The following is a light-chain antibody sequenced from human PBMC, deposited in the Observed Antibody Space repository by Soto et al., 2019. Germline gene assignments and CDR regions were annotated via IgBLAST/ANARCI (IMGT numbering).Light chain of an antibody. J-gene: IGKJ4*01. CDR2: GAS. V-gene: IGKV3-20*01. CDR3: KQYGRSSLN. CDR1: QSVSSSY. Sequence: DIVLTQSPGTLSLSPGERATLSCRASQSVSSSYLAWYQQKPGQAPRLLIYGASSRATGIPDRFSGSGSGTDFTLTISRLETEDFAVYYCKQYGRSSLNFGGGTKVEIK.